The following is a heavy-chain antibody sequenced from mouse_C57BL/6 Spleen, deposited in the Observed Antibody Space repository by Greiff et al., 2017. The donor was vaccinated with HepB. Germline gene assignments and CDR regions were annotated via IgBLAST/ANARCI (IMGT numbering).Heavy chain of an antibody. V-gene: IGHV1-63*01. CDR3: ARERWFAY. Sequence: VQLQQSGAELVRPGTSVKMSCKASGYTFTNYWIGWAKQRPGHGLEWIGDIYPGGGYTNYNEKFKGKATLTADKSSSAAYMQFSSLTSEDSAIYYCARERWFAYGGQGTLVTVSA. CDR1: GYTFTNYW. CDR2: IYPGGGYT. J-gene: IGHJ3*01.